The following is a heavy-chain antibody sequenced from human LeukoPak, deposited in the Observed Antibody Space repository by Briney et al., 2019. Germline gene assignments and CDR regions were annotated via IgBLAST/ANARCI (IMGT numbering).Heavy chain of an antibody. CDR2: ISSSSSYI. V-gene: IGHV3-21*01. CDR1: GFTFSSYS. Sequence: GGSLRLSCAASGFTFSSYSMNWVRQAPGKGLEWVSSISSSSSYIYYADSVKGRFTISRDNAKNSLYLQMNSLRAEDTAVYYCARGQAVADPFDYWGQGTLVTVSS. CDR3: ARGQAVADPFDY. J-gene: IGHJ4*02. D-gene: IGHD6-19*01.